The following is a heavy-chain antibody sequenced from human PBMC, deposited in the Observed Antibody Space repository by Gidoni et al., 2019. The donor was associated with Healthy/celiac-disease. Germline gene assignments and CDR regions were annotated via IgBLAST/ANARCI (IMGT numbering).Heavy chain of an antibody. CDR3: ARARYGDYYYWYFDL. V-gene: IGHV3-13*01. CDR1: GSTFSNYD. D-gene: IGHD4-17*01. Sequence: EVQLVASGGGLVQAGGFLRLSCAASGSTFSNYDMHWVRQATGKGLAWVSAIGTAGDTYYPGSVKGRFTISRENAKNSLYLQMNSLRAGDTAVYYCARARYGDYYYWYFDLWGRGTLVTVSS. CDR2: IGTAGDT. J-gene: IGHJ2*01.